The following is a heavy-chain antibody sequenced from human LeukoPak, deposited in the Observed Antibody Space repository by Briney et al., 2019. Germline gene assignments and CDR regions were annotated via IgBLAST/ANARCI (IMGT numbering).Heavy chain of an antibody. CDR2: INPNSGGT. Sequence: ASVKVSYKASGYTFTGYYMHWVRQAPGQGLEWMGWINPNSGGTNYAQKFQGRVTMTRDTSISTAYMELSRLRSDDTAVYYCARESIAARRFDYWGQGTLVTVSS. V-gene: IGHV1-2*02. D-gene: IGHD6-6*01. CDR3: ARESIAARRFDY. CDR1: GYTFTGYY. J-gene: IGHJ4*02.